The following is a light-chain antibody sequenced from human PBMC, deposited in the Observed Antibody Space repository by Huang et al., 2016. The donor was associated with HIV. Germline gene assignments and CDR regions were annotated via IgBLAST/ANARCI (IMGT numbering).Light chain of an antibody. V-gene: IGKV3-11*01. J-gene: IGKJ4*01. CDR3: QQRSNWPLT. Sequence: EIVLTQSPASLSLSSGEGATLSFRASQNIDSHLAGYQQRPGQPPSLLIYDAFRRATGVPARFTGSGSGTDFTLTISSLEAEDFAVYYCQQRSNWPLTFGGGTKVEMK. CDR1: QNIDSH. CDR2: DAF.